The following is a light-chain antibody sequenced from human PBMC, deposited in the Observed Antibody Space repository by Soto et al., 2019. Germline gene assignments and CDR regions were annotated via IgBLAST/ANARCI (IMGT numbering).Light chain of an antibody. Sequence: EIVLTQSPGTLSLSPGERATLSCRASQSVTSNSLAWYQHKLGQAPRLLIYDASSRATGTPDRFSASGSGTDFTLTSSRLEPEDFAVYFCQQFGTSPGTFGPGTKVDIK. CDR1: QSVTSNS. CDR3: QQFGTSPGT. J-gene: IGKJ3*01. V-gene: IGKV3-20*01. CDR2: DAS.